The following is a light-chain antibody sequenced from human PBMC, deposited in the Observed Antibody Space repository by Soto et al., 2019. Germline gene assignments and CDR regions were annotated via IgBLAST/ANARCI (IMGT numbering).Light chain of an antibody. CDR2: DVT. J-gene: IGLJ2*01. CDR3: NSYTNTFTLV. V-gene: IGLV2-14*01. CDR1: SSDVGGYNY. Sequence: QSALTQPASVSGSPGQSITISCTGTSSDVGGYNYVSWYQQHPGKAPKLMIYDVTNRPSGLSYRFSGSKSGNTASLTISGLQAADEADYYCNSYTNTFTLVFGGGTKLTVL.